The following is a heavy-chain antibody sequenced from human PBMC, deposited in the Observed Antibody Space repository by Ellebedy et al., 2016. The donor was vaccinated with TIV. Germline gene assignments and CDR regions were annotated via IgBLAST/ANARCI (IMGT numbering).Heavy chain of an antibody. Sequence: GESLKISXAASGFTFSSYAMSWVRQAPGKGLEWVSAISGSGGSTYYADSVKGRFTISRDNSKNTLYLQMNSLRAEDTAVYYCAKAPLGVGATPRYFDYWGQGTLVTVSS. CDR2: ISGSGGST. V-gene: IGHV3-23*01. J-gene: IGHJ4*02. CDR3: AKAPLGVGATPRYFDY. D-gene: IGHD1-26*01. CDR1: GFTFSSYA.